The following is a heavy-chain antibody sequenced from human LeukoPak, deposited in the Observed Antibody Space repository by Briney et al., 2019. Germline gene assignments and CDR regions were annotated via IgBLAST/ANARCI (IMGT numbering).Heavy chain of an antibody. J-gene: IGHJ6*03. Sequence: GRCLTPSCAPAASTLSSYSTGSARHPPRKWLGWVSSISSSSSYINYADSVKGRFTISRDNAKNSMYLQMNSLRAEDTAVYYCARDRGYYDFWSGYFYYYYMDVWGKGTTVTVSS. CDR2: ISSSSSYI. CDR1: ASTLSSYS. CDR3: ARDRGYYDFWSGYFYYYYMDV. D-gene: IGHD3-3*01. V-gene: IGHV3-21*01.